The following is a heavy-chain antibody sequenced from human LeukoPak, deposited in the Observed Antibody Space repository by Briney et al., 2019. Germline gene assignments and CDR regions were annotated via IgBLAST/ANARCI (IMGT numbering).Heavy chain of an antibody. CDR2: MNTGNGNT. Sequence: ASVKVSCKASGYTITGYYMHWVRQAPGQRLEWMGWMNTGNGNTIYSQRFQGRVSITRGTSASTAYMELSSLRSEDTAVYYCARAGKGAYYDGSRDNWFDTWGQGTMVAVSS. D-gene: IGHD3-22*01. J-gene: IGHJ5*02. V-gene: IGHV1-3*04. CDR1: GYTITGYY. CDR3: ARAGKGAYYDGSRDNWFDT.